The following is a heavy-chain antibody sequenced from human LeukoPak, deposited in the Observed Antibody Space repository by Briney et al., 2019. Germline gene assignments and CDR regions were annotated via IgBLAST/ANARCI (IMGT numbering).Heavy chain of an antibody. CDR1: GGSFSGYY. V-gene: IGHV4-34*01. Sequence: PSETLSLTRAVYGGSFSGYYWSWIRQPPGKGLEWIGEINHSGSTNYNPSLKSRVTISVDTSKNQFSLKLSSVTAADTAVYYCARGTLWFGELLPYYYYYGMDVWGQGTTVTVPS. CDR3: ARGTLWFGELLPYYYYYGMDV. J-gene: IGHJ6*02. CDR2: INHSGST. D-gene: IGHD3-10*01.